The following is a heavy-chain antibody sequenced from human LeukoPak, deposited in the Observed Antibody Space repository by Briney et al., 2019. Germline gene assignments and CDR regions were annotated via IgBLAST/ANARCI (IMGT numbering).Heavy chain of an antibody. Sequence: ASVKVSCKASGYTFTSHYMHWVRQAPGQGLEWMGIINPSGGSTSYAQKFQGRVTMTRDTSTSTVYMELSSLRSEDTAVYYCARECLALRDGYNLDYFDYWGQGTLVTVSS. CDR2: INPSGGST. J-gene: IGHJ4*02. CDR1: GYTFTSHY. D-gene: IGHD5-12*01. V-gene: IGHV1-46*01. CDR3: ARECLALRDGYNLDYFDY.